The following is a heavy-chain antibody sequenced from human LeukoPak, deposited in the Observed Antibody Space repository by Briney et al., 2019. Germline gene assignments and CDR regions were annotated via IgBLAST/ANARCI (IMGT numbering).Heavy chain of an antibody. V-gene: IGHV4-30-4*01. CDR3: ASGYSAASYGMDV. CDR2: IYYSGST. D-gene: IGHD5-12*01. CDR1: GCSISSGDYY. J-gene: IGHJ6*02. Sequence: SETLSLTCTVSGCSISSGDYYWSWIRQPPGKGLEWMGYIYYSGSTYYNPSLKSRVTISVDTSKNQFSLKLSSVTAPDTAVYYCASGYSAASYGMDVWGQGATVTVSS.